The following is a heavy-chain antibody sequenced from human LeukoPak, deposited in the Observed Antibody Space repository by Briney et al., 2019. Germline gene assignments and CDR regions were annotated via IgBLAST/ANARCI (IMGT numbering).Heavy chain of an antibody. J-gene: IGHJ4*02. Sequence: PGGSLRLSCAASGFTFGSYGMHWVRQAPGKGPEWVAFIRYDGSNKYYADSVKGRFTISRDNSKNTLYLQMNSRGPEDTAEYYCARTVSDFWSGYSPFELWGQGTLVTVSS. CDR2: IRYDGSNK. CDR3: ARTVSDFWSGYSPFEL. CDR1: GFTFGSYG. V-gene: IGHV3-30*02. D-gene: IGHD3-3*01.